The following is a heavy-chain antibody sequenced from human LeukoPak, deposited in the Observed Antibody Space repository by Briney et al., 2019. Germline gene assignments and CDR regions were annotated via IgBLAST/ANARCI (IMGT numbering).Heavy chain of an antibody. CDR3: ASAIVVATDFDY. Sequence: GSSVKVSCKASGGTFSSYAISWVRQAPGQGLEWMGGIIPIFGTANYAQKFQGRVTITTDESTSTAYMELSSLRSEDTAVYYCASAIVVATDFDYWGQGTLVTVSS. CDR2: IIPIFGTA. V-gene: IGHV1-69*05. CDR1: GGTFSSYA. D-gene: IGHD1-26*01. J-gene: IGHJ4*02.